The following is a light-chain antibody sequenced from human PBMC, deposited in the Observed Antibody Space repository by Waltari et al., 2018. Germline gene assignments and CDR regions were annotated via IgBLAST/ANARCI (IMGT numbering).Light chain of an antibody. V-gene: IGLV3-21*03. CDR1: NIGSKS. Sequence: SYVLTQPPSVSVAPGKTARITCGGNNIGSKSVHWYQQKPGQAPVLGVYDDSDRPPGCPERFSGSNSGNTATLTISRVEAGDEADYYCQVWDTSSNLHVVFGGGAKLTVL. CDR2: DDS. J-gene: IGLJ2*01. CDR3: QVWDTSSNLHVV.